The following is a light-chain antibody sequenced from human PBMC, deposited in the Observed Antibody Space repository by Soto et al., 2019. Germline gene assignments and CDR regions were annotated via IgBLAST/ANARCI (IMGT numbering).Light chain of an antibody. V-gene: IGKV3-20*01. CDR2: GAS. CDR1: QSVSSIY. Sequence: EIVLTQSPGTLSLSPGERATLSCRASQSVSSIYLAWYQQKPGQAPRLLIYGASSRATGIPDRFSGSGSGTDFTLTISRLEPEDFAVYYCQQHGSSSWTFGQGTKVEIK. J-gene: IGKJ1*01. CDR3: QQHGSSSWT.